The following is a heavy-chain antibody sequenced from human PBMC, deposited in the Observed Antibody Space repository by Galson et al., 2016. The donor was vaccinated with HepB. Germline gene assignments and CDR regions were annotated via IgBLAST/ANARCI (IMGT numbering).Heavy chain of an antibody. D-gene: IGHD3-16*02. Sequence: SETLSLTCSIFGGSISSYYWTWMRQPPGKGLEWIGNIYFTGGTNYNPSLKSRVTISLDTSRNQFSLKLSSVTAADTALYYCARSLYVWGGYRFDSWGQGTLVTVSS. CDR1: GGSISSYY. V-gene: IGHV4-59*01. CDR2: IYFTGGT. J-gene: IGHJ4*02. CDR3: ARSLYVWGGYRFDS.